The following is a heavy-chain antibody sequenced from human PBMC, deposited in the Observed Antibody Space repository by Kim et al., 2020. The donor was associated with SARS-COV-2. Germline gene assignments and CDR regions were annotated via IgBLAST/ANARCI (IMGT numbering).Heavy chain of an antibody. D-gene: IGHD2-2*01. J-gene: IGHJ6*02. Sequence: GGSLRLSCAASGFTFSSYGMHWVRQAPGKGLEWVAVIWYDGSNKYYADSVKGRFTISRDNSKNTLYLQMNSLRAEDTAVYYCAREGEVVPAAPYGMDVWGQGTTVTVSS. CDR2: IWYDGSNK. CDR1: GFTFSSYG. V-gene: IGHV3-33*01. CDR3: AREGEVVPAAPYGMDV.